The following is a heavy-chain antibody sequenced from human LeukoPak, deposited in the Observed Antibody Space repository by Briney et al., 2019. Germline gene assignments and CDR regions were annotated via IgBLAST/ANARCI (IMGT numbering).Heavy chain of an antibody. CDR2: TYYRSKLYN. J-gene: IGHJ4*02. CDR3: ARDLSV. CDR1: GDIVSSNTAA. Sequence: SQTLSLTCALSGDIVSSNTAAWHWIRQSPSRGLEWLVRTYYRSKLYNDYAISVISRIAIDPDTSKNQFSLQLNSVTPEDTAVYYCARDLSVWGQGTPVTVSS. D-gene: IGHD2/OR15-2a*01. V-gene: IGHV6-1*01.